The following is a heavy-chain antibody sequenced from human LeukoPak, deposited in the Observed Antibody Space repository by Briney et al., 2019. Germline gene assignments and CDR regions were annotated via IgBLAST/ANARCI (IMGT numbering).Heavy chain of an antibody. CDR1: GYIFTTYG. J-gene: IGHJ4*02. Sequence: ASVKVSCKASGYIFTTYGVSWVRQAPGLGLEWMGWISANTGDTNYAQNFQGRVTLTTDTSTSTAYMELRSLSSDDTAVYYCARDRLDSYHDYWGQGALVTVSS. D-gene: IGHD2-2*01. CDR2: ISANTGDT. V-gene: IGHV1-18*01. CDR3: ARDRLDSYHDY.